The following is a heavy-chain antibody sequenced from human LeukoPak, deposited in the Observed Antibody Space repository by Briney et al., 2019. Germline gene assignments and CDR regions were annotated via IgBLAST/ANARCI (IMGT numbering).Heavy chain of an antibody. V-gene: IGHV1-18*01. CDR2: ISAYVGDT. J-gene: IGHJ6*03. D-gene: IGHD4/OR15-4a*01. CDR3: ARAGRDYGTSRYYYYYMDV. Sequence: GASVKLSCKASGFTFITYGFAWVRQAPGHRLKWMGGISAYVGDTKYAQNLQGRVTMTTDTFTSTAYMELRSLRSDDTALYYCARAGRDYGTSRYYYYYMDVWGKGTTVTVSS. CDR1: GFTFITYG.